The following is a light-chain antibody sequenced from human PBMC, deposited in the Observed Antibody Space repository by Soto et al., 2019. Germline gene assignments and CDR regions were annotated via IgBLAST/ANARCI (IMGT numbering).Light chain of an antibody. V-gene: IGLV2-14*01. Sequence: QSALTQPASVSGSAGQSISISCTGASSDVGAYNYVSWYQQHPGKAPKLMIFEVSDRPSGVSNRFSGSKSGNTASLTISGLQAEDESDYYCSSYTSSNTLVFGGGTKLTV. J-gene: IGLJ2*01. CDR3: SSYTSSNTLV. CDR2: EVS. CDR1: SSDVGAYNY.